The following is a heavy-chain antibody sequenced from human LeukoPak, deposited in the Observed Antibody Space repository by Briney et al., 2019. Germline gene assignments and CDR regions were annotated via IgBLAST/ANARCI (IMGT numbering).Heavy chain of an antibody. D-gene: IGHD2-15*01. J-gene: IGHJ4*02. V-gene: IGHV4-4*02. CDR1: GGSISSSNW. CDR2: IYHSGST. CDR3: ARLPLRCSGGSCYPYFDY. Sequence: SETLSLTCAVSGGSISSSNWWRWVRQPPGKGLEWIGEIYHSGSTNYNPSLKSRVTISVDKSKNQFSLKLSSVTAADTAVYYCARLPLRCSGGSCYPYFDYWGQGTLVTVSS.